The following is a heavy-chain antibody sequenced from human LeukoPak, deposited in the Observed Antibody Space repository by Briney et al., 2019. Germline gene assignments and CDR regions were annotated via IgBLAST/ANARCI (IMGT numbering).Heavy chain of an antibody. CDR2: IHYSGGT. Sequence: PSETLSLTCTVSGGSISGHYWGWIRQPPGKGLEWIGYIHYSGGTDYKPSLKSRLTLSVDTSRSRFSLKLRSVSAADTAVYYCVRENYFDKWGQGTLVTVSS. CDR1: GGSISGHY. V-gene: IGHV4-59*11. CDR3: VRENYFDK. J-gene: IGHJ4*02.